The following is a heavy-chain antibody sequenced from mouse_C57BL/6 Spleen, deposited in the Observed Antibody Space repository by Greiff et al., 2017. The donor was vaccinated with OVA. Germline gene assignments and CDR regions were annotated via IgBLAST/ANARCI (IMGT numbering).Heavy chain of an antibody. D-gene: IGHD2-4*01. CDR1: GYAFTNYL. J-gene: IGHJ3*01. Sequence: QVQLQQSGAELVRPGTSVKVSCKASGYAFTNYLIEWVKQRPGQGLEWIGEINPGSGGTNYNEKFKGKATLTADKSSSTAYMQLSSLTSEDAAVYYCARRGGSTKIPWFAYWGQGTLVTVSA. CDR3: ARRGGSTKIPWFAY. CDR2: INPGSGGT. V-gene: IGHV1-54*01.